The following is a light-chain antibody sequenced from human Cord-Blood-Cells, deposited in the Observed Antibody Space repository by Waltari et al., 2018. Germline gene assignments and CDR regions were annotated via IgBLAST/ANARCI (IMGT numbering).Light chain of an antibody. V-gene: IGKV1-5*01. J-gene: IGKJ2*01. Sequence: DIHMTQSPSTLSASVGDRVTTTCRASQSISSWLAWYQQKPGKAPKPLIYDASSLESGVPSRFSGSGSGTEFTLTISSLQPDDFATYYCQQYNSYSYTFGQGTKLEIK. CDR2: DAS. CDR3: QQYNSYSYT. CDR1: QSISSW.